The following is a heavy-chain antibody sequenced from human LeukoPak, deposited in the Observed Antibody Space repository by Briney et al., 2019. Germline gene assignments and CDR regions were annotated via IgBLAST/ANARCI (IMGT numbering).Heavy chain of an antibody. CDR1: GYTFTGYY. J-gene: IGHJ6*02. CDR2: INPNSGGT. CDR3: ARELAYCGGDCYSPAGSLVYYYYGMDV. D-gene: IGHD2-21*02. Sequence: ASVKVSCKASGYTFTGYYMHWVRQAPGQGLEWMGWINPNSGGTNYAQKFQGRVTMTRDTSISTAYMELSRLRSDDTAVYYCARELAYCGGDCYSPAGSLVYYYYGMDVWGQGTTVTVPS. V-gene: IGHV1-2*02.